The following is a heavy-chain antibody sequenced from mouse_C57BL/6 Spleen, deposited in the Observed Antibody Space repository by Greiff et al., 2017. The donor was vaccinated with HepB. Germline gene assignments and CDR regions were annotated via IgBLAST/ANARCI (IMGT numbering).Heavy chain of an antibody. V-gene: IGHV1-55*01. Sequence: QVQLQQPGAELVKPGASVKMSCKASGYTFTSYWITWVKQRPGQGLEWIGDIYPGSGSTNYNEKFKSKATLTVDTSSSTAYMQLSSLTSEDSAVYYCARSTKNYYGSSYNWYFDVWGTGTTVTVSS. CDR2: IYPGSGST. CDR3: ARSTKNYYGSSYNWYFDV. D-gene: IGHD1-1*01. J-gene: IGHJ1*03. CDR1: GYTFTSYW.